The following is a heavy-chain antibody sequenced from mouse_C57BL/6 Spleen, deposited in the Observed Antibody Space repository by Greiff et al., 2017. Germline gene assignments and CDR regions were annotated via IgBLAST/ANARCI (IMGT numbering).Heavy chain of an antibody. V-gene: IGHV3-6*01. CDR3: ARGEDYGSSYGYFDV. J-gene: IGHJ1*03. CDR2: ISYDGSN. CDR1: GYSITSGYY. Sequence: ESGPGLVKPSQSLSLTCSVTGYSITSGYYWNWIRQFPGNKLEWMGYISYDGSNNYNPSLKNRISITRDTSKNQFFLKLNSVTTEDTATYYCARGEDYGSSYGYFDVWGTGTTVTVSS. D-gene: IGHD1-1*01.